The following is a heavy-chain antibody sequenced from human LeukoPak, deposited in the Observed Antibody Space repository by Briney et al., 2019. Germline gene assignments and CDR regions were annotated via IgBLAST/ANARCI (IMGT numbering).Heavy chain of an antibody. CDR1: GGSFSSYY. CDR2: INHSGST. V-gene: IGHV4-34*01. D-gene: IGHD2-2*01. CDR3: ARESVVPAASNLV. Sequence: SETLSLTCAVYGGSFSSYYWSWIRQPPGKGLEWIGEINHSGSTNYNPSLKSRVTISVDTSRNQFSLKLSSVTAADTAVYYCARESVVPAASNLVWGQGTLVTVSS. J-gene: IGHJ4*02.